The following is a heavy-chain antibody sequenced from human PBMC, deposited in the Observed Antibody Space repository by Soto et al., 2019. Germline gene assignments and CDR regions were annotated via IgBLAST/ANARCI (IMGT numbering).Heavy chain of an antibody. V-gene: IGHV4-59*01. D-gene: IGHD3-22*01. CDR2: IYYRGST. J-gene: IGHJ4*02. CDR1: GGSISSYY. CDR3: ASLASNYYDSSGYYQKIDY. Sequence: PSETLSLTCTVSGGSISSYYWSWIRQPPGKGLEWIGYIYYRGSTNYNTSLKSRVTISVDTSKNQFSLKLSSVTAADTAVYYCASLASNYYDSSGYYQKIDYWGQGTLVTVSS.